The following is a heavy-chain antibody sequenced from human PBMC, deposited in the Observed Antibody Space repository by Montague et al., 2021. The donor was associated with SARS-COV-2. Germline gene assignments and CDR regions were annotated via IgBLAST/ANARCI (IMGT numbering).Heavy chain of an antibody. J-gene: IGHJ4*02. D-gene: IGHD1-26*01. CDR2: VSYDGNIK. CDR1: GFTFSNYP. CDR3: ARGRGSYSLGC. V-gene: IGHV3-30-3*01. Sequence: SLRLSCAASGFTFSNYPMHWVRQAPGKGPEWVAIVSYDGNIKYYGDSVKGRFTISRDKSKNTLYLQMNSLRADDTAIYYCARGRGSYSLGCWGQGTLVTVSS.